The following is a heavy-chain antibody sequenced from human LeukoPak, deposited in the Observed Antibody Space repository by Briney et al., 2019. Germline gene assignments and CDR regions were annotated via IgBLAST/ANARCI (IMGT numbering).Heavy chain of an antibody. D-gene: IGHD6-13*01. CDR1: GFTFSSYG. CDR2: IRYDGSNK. Sequence: PGGSLRLSCAASGFTFSSYGMHWVRQAPGKGLEWVAFIRYDGSNKYYADSVKGRFTISRDNSKNTLYLQMNSLRAEDTAVYYCANLASRDDDYWGQGTLVTVSS. V-gene: IGHV3-30*02. J-gene: IGHJ4*02. CDR3: ANLASRDDDY.